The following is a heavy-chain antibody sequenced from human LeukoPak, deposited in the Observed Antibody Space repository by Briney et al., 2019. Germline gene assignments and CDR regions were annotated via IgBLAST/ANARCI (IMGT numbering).Heavy chain of an antibody. CDR1: GFTFSSYS. CDR3: ARDPTQRYCSGGSCYRYYFDY. J-gene: IGHJ4*02. V-gene: IGHV3-48*01. Sequence: HPGGSLRLSCAASGFTFSSYSMNWVRQAPGKGLEWVSYISSSSSTIYYADSVKGRFTISRDNSKNTLYLQMNSLRAEDTAVYYCARDPTQRYCSGGSCYRYYFDYWGQGTLVTVSS. CDR2: ISSSSSTI. D-gene: IGHD2-15*01.